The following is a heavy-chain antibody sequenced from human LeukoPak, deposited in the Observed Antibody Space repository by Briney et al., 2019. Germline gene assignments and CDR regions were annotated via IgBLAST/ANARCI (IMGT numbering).Heavy chain of an antibody. CDR3: AKVQDGSSWFEYFQH. CDR1: GLAFSSYS. Sequence: GGSLRLSCAASGLAFSSYSMNWVRQAPGKGLEWVSSISPSSTYIYYADSVKSRFTISRDNAKNSVFLQMNSLRAEDTAVYYCAKVQDGSSWFEYFQHWGQGTLVTVSS. J-gene: IGHJ1*01. D-gene: IGHD6-13*01. CDR2: ISPSSTYI. V-gene: IGHV3-21*01.